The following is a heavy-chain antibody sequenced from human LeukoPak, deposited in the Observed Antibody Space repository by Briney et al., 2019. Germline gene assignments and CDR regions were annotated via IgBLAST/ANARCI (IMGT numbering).Heavy chain of an antibody. J-gene: IGHJ4*02. V-gene: IGHV3-33*01. D-gene: IGHD3-9*01. Sequence: TGGSLRLSCAASGFTFSSYGMHWVRQAPGKGLEWVAVIRYDGSNKYYADSVKGRFTISRDNSKKTLYLQMNSLRAEDTAVYYCARGELRYFDWTDYWGQGTLVTVSS. CDR1: GFTFSSYG. CDR2: IRYDGSNK. CDR3: ARGELRYFDWTDY.